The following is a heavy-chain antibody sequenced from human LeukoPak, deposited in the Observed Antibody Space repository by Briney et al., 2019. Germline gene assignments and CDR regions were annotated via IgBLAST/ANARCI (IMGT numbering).Heavy chain of an antibody. V-gene: IGHV3-74*01. Sequence: GGSLRLSCAASGFSFSDYVMHWVRQPPGKGLVWVSRISNDGLVTSYADFVKGRFTISRDNARNTLYLQIDSLRAEDTAMYYCARDLNWVFYDYWGQGTLVTVSS. CDR1: GFSFSDYV. D-gene: IGHD7-27*01. CDR2: ISNDGLVT. CDR3: ARDLNWVFYDY. J-gene: IGHJ4*02.